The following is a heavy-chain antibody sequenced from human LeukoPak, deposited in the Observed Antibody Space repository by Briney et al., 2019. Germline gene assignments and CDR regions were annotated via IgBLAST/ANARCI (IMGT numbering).Heavy chain of an antibody. D-gene: IGHD6-13*01. Sequence: GGSLRLSCAASGFTFSSYAMHWVRQAPGKGLEWVSSISSSSSYIYYADSVKGRFTISRDNTKNSLYLQMNSLRAEDTAVYYCAREAAAAGRAFDCWGQGTLVTVSS. V-gene: IGHV3-21*01. CDR3: AREAAAAGRAFDC. J-gene: IGHJ4*02. CDR2: ISSSSSYI. CDR1: GFTFSSYA.